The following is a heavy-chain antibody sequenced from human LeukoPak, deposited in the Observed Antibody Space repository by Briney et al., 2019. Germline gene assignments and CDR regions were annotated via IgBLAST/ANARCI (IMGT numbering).Heavy chain of an antibody. CDR2: LFSGGNT. CDR1: GFSVSNNY. CDR3: AKVMVRGAISSY. V-gene: IGHV3-53*01. Sequence: GGSLRLSCAASGFSVSNNYMSWVRQAPGKGLEWVSVLFSGGNTYYADSVKGRFTISRDNSKNTLYLQMNSLRAEDTAVYYCAKVMVRGAISSYWGQGTLVTVSS. D-gene: IGHD3-10*01. J-gene: IGHJ4*02.